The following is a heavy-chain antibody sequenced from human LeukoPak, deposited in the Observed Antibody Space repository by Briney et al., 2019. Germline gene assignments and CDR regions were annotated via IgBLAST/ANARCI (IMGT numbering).Heavy chain of an antibody. Sequence: GGSLRLSCAASGFTFNNYAMSWVRLAPGKGLEWVSTISGNGVDTYYADSVKGRFTISRDNPKNTLYLQMNSMRVEDTAVYYCAKLYRSGRYHFDYWGQGTPVTVSS. J-gene: IGHJ4*02. CDR3: AKLYRSGRYHFDY. V-gene: IGHV3-23*01. CDR1: GFTFNNYA. D-gene: IGHD4-11*01. CDR2: ISGNGVDT.